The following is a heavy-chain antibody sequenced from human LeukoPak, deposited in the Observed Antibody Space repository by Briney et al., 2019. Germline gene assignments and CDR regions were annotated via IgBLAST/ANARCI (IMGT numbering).Heavy chain of an antibody. Sequence: PGGSLRLSCAASGFTFSSFWMSWVRQAPGKGLEWVANIKQDGSEKYYVDSVKGRFTISRDNAKNSLYLQMNSLRAEDTAVYYCAGVIFRISSFYGSGSYYKTNSLHYFDYWGQGTLVTVSS. CDR2: IKQDGSEK. CDR3: AGVIFRISSFYGSGSYYKTNSLHYFDY. D-gene: IGHD3-10*01. CDR1: GFTFSSFW. V-gene: IGHV3-7*01. J-gene: IGHJ4*02.